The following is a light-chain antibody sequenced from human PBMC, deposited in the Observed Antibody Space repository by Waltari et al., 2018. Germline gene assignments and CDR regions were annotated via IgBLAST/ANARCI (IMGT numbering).Light chain of an antibody. CDR3: MQGTHWPYT. Sequence: DVVMTQSQLSLPVTLGQPASISCKSSQSLVRSDGNTYLQWFHQRPGQSPRRLIYKVSTRESGVPDRFSGSGSVTDFTLKISSVEAEDVGVYYCMQGTHWPYTFGQGTKLDIK. V-gene: IGKV2-30*02. J-gene: IGKJ2*01. CDR2: KVS. CDR1: QSLVRSDGNTY.